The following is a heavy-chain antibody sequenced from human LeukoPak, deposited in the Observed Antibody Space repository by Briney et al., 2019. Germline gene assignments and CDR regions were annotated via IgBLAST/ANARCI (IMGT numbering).Heavy chain of an antibody. CDR2: INPSGGST. D-gene: IGHD3-10*01. CDR3: ARAYGSGSYSDYYYYMDV. CDR1: GYTFTSYY. V-gene: IGHV1-46*01. Sequence: ASVKVSCKASGYTFTSYYMHWVRQAPGQGLEWMGIINPSGGSTSYAQKFQGRVTLTRDTSTSTVYMELSSLRSEDTAVYYCARAYGSGSYSDYYYYMDVWGKGTTVTISS. J-gene: IGHJ6*03.